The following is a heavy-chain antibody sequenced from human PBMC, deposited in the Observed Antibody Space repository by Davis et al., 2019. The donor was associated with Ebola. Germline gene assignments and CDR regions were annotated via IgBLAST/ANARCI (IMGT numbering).Heavy chain of an antibody. Sequence: PSETLSLTCTVSGASMTSYYWSWIRQPPGKGLEWIGYIYNSGGTKYNPSLKSRVTISVDTSKNQFSLNLTSVSAADTAVYYCARGIVVSQFDPWGQGTLVTVSS. V-gene: IGHV4-59*01. CDR3: ARGIVVSQFDP. J-gene: IGHJ5*02. CDR2: IYNSGGT. CDR1: GASMTSYY. D-gene: IGHD3-22*01.